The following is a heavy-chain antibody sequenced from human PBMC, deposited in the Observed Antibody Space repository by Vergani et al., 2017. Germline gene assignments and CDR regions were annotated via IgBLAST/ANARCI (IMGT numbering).Heavy chain of an antibody. J-gene: IGHJ6*02. D-gene: IGHD5-18*01. CDR1: GFTFSSYA. CDR2: ISYDGSNK. Sequence: QVQLVESGGGVVQPGRSLRLSCAASGFTFSSYAMHWVRQAPGKGLEWVAVISYDGSNKYYADSVKGRFTISRDNSKNTLYLQMNSLRAEDTAVYYCARGGGYSYGYRANYYYYGMDVWGQGTTVTVSS. V-gene: IGHV3-30-3*01. CDR3: ARGGGYSYGYRANYYYYGMDV.